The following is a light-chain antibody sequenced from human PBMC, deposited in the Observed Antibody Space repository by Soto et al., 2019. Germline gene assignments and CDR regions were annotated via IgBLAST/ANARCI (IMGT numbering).Light chain of an antibody. CDR1: SSDVGSYNL. Sequence: QSALTQPASVSGSPGQSITISCTGTSSDVGSYNLVSWYQQLPGKAPKVIICEVNKRPSGVSYRFSGSKSGNTASLTISGLQTEDEADYYFCLFAGPVASVFGPGTKVTV. CDR3: CLFAGPVASV. V-gene: IGLV2-23*02. CDR2: EVN. J-gene: IGLJ1*01.